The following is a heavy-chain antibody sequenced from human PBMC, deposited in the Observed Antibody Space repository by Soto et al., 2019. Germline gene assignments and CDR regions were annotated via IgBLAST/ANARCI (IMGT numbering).Heavy chain of an antibody. D-gene: IGHD4-4*01. CDR3: AKDTGLSDAFDI. J-gene: IGHJ3*02. CDR1: GFTFSSYG. CDR2: ISYDGSNK. V-gene: IGHV3-30*18. Sequence: QVQLVESGGGVVQPGRSLRLSCAASGFTFSSYGMHWVRQAPGKGLEWVAVISYDGSNKYYADSVKGRFTISRDNSKNTLYLQMTSLRAEDTAVYYCAKDTGLSDAFDIWGQGTMVTVSS.